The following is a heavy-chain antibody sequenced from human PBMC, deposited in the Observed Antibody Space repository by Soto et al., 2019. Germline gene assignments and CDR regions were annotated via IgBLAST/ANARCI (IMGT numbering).Heavy chain of an antibody. D-gene: IGHD3-3*01. CDR3: ARGLDYDFWSGYPGYGMDV. Sequence: SETLSLTCTVSGGSISSGDYYWSWIRQPPGKGLEWIGYIYYSGSTYYNPSLKSRVTISVDTSKNQFSLKLSSVTAADTAVYYCARGLDYDFWSGYPGYGMDVWGQGTTVTVS. J-gene: IGHJ6*02. CDR2: IYYSGST. V-gene: IGHV4-30-4*01. CDR1: GGSISSGDYY.